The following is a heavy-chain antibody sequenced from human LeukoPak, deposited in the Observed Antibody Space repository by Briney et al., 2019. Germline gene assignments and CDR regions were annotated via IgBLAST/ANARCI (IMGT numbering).Heavy chain of an antibody. J-gene: IGHJ4*02. CDR1: GFTFSDYA. CDR2: LSGSGAGT. CDR3: AREIIGGASFLDY. Sequence: GGSLRLSCAASGFTFSDYALGWVRQAPGRGLEWVATLSGSGAGTYYSDSVQGRFTISRDNARSSLYLQMDSLRAEDTAVYFCAREIIGGASFLDYWGQGTLVTVSS. V-gene: IGHV3-23*01. D-gene: IGHD1-26*01.